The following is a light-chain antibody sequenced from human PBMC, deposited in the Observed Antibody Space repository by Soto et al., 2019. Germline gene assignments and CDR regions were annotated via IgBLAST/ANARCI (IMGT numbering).Light chain of an antibody. CDR2: EVT. J-gene: IGLJ1*01. V-gene: IGLV2-23*02. Sequence: QSALTQPASVSGSPGQSITISCTGTSSDVGNYNLVSWYQQHPGKAPKLMIYEVTKRPSGVSDRFSGSKSGNTASLTISGLQAEDEADYYCCSYVDSRTYVFGTGT. CDR3: CSYVDSRTYV. CDR1: SSDVGNYNL.